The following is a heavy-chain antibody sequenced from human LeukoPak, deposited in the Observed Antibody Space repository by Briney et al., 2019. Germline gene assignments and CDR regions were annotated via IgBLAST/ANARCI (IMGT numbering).Heavy chain of an antibody. D-gene: IGHD3-10*01. Sequence: GGSLRLSCAASGFTFSTYWMHWVRQAPGKGLVWVSRINSDGSSTNYADSVKGRFTISRDNAKNSLYLQMNSLRAEDTAVYYCTRYPRITMVRGVIITSDAFDIWGQGTMVTVSS. CDR3: TRYPRITMVRGVIITSDAFDI. CDR1: GFTFSTYW. CDR2: INSDGSST. J-gene: IGHJ3*02. V-gene: IGHV3-74*01.